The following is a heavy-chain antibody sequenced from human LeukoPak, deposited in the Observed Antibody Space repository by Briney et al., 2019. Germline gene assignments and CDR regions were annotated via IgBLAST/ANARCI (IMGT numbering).Heavy chain of an antibody. CDR3: ARDRAHNSWSDY. CDR1: GFTLSRYW. J-gene: IGHJ4*02. V-gene: IGHV3-7*01. D-gene: IGHD6-13*01. CDR2: IKEDGSDK. Sequence: GGSLRLSCADSGFTLSRYWMSWVRQAPGKGLEWVAHIKEDGSDKYYVDSVKGRFTISRDNAKNSLYLQMNSLRAEDTAVYYCARDRAHNSWSDYWGQGTLVTVSS.